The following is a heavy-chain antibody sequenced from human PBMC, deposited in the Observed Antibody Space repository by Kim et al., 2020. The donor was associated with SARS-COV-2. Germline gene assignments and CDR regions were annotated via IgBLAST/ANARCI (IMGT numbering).Heavy chain of an antibody. J-gene: IGHJ6*02. D-gene: IGHD2-15*01. Sequence: GRFTISTDNSKNTLELQMNSLRAEDTAVYYCAKAPRRTLLLDYYYGMDVWGQGTTVTVSS. CDR3: AKAPRRTLLLDYYYGMDV. V-gene: IGHV3-30*02.